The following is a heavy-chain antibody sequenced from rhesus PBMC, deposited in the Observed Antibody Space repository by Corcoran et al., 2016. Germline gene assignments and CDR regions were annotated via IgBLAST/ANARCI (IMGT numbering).Heavy chain of an antibody. CDR1: VASLRSPY. CDR3: TKERGYGNYDEYFEF. V-gene: IGHV4S2*01. CDR2: TSGSGGST. Sequence: VQLQESGPGLVTPSETLPPTCAGLVASLRSPYRRWIRRARRQGVEGIGRTSGSGGSTDYNPTLKSRVTISMDTSKNQLSLKLTSVTAADTAVYYCTKERGYGNYDEYFEFWGQGALVTVFS. D-gene: IGHD4-35*01. J-gene: IGHJ1*01.